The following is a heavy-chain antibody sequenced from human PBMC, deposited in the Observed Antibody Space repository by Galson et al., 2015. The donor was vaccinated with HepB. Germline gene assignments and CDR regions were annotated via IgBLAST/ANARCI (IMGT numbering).Heavy chain of an antibody. CDR3: ARGSSPGYYYDAFDI. Sequence: SVKVSCKASGYTFTSYYMHWVRQAPGQGLEWMGIINPSGGSTSYAQKMQGRVTMTRDTSTSTVYMELSSLRSEDTAVYYCARGSSPGYYYDAFDIWGQGTMVTVSS. D-gene: IGHD3-22*01. CDR1: GYTFTSYY. V-gene: IGHV1-46*04. CDR2: INPSGGST. J-gene: IGHJ3*02.